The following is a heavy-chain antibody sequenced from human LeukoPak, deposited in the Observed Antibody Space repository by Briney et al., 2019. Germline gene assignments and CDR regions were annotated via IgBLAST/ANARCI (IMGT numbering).Heavy chain of an antibody. V-gene: IGHV3-9*01. CDR2: ISWNSGSI. J-gene: IGHJ2*01. CDR3: AKGGITIFGVVITSYWYFDL. CDR1: GFTFDDYA. Sequence: GRSLRRSCAASGFTFDDYAMHWVRQAPGKGLEWVSGISWNSGSIGYADSVKGRFTISRDNAKNSLYLQMNSLRAEDTALYYCAKGGITIFGVVITSYWYFDLWGRGTLVTVSS. D-gene: IGHD3-3*01.